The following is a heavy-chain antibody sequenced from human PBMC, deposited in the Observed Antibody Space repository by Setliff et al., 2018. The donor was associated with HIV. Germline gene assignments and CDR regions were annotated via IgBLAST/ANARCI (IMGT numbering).Heavy chain of an antibody. CDR1: GYTFTSYT. D-gene: IGHD3-3*01. V-gene: IGHV1-3*01. J-gene: IGHJ4*02. CDR3: ASSTITIFGVVPYYFDY. Sequence: ASVKVSCKSSGYTFTSYTMHWVRQAPGQRLEWMGWINAGNGKTKYSQKFQSRVTITRDTSASTAYMELRSLRSEDTAIYYCASSTITIFGVVPYYFDYWGQGTLVTVSS. CDR2: INAGNGKT.